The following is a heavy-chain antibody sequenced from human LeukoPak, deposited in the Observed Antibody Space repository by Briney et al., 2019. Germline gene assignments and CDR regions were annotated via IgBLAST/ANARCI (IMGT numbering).Heavy chain of an antibody. CDR2: INAGNGNT. CDR1: GYTFTSYA. Sequence: ASVKVSCKASGYTFTSYAMHWVRPAPGQRLEWMGWINAGNGNTKYSQKFQGRVTITRDTSASTAYMELSSLRSEDTAVYYCARRGLTYSSSSNYGMDVWGQGTTVTVSS. CDR3: ARRGLTYSSSSNYGMDV. J-gene: IGHJ6*02. V-gene: IGHV1-3*01. D-gene: IGHD6-6*01.